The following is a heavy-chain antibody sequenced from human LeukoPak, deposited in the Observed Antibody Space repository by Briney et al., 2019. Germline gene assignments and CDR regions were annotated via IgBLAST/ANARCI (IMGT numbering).Heavy chain of an antibody. Sequence: SETVSVTCAVYGGFFLGYYWSWIRQPAWKGLEWIGGINHSGSTNYNPSLKSRVTISVDTSKNQFSLKLSSVTAADTAVYYCARIAAAGSPWFDPWGQGTLVTVSS. J-gene: IGHJ5*02. CDR2: INHSGST. CDR3: ARIAAAGSPWFDP. CDR1: GGFFLGYY. V-gene: IGHV4-34*01. D-gene: IGHD6-13*01.